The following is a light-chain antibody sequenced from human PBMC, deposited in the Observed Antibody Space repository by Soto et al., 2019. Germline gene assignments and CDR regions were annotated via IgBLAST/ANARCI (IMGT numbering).Light chain of an antibody. CDR1: DSDVGAYDS. V-gene: IGLV2-23*01. J-gene: IGLJ1*01. Sequence: QSVLTQPPSVSAAPGQKITISCTGTDSDVGAYDSVSWYRQHPHKAPQLIIYKGTQRPSGVSNRISGATSGNAASLTISGLQADDEADYFCCSSAPERTYVFGTGTKLTVL. CDR3: CSSAPERTYV. CDR2: KGT.